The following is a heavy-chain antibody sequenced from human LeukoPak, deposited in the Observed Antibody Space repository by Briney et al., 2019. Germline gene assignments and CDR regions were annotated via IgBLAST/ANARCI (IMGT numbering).Heavy chain of an antibody. CDR1: GGSISSGDYY. CDR3: ARGKHTPDYYDSTPLDY. J-gene: IGHJ4*02. Sequence: SETLSLTCTVSGGSISSGDYYWSWIRQPPGKGLEWIGYIYYSGSTYYNPSLKSRVTISVYTSQNQFSLTLSSVTAADTAVYYCARGKHTPDYYDSTPLDYWGQGTLVTVSS. D-gene: IGHD3-22*01. V-gene: IGHV4-30-4*01. CDR2: IYYSGST.